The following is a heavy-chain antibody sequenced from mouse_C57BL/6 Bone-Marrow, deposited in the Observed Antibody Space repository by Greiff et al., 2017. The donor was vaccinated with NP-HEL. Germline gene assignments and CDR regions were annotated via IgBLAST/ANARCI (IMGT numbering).Heavy chain of an antibody. V-gene: IGHV1-80*01. CDR2: IYPGDGDT. Sequence: VKLMESGAELVKPGASVKISCKASGYAFSSYWMNWVKERPGKGLEWIGQIYPGDGDTKYNGKFKGKATLTADKSSSTAYMQVSSLTSEDSAGYFCARGDYGSSRFGYAMDYWGQGTSVTVAS. J-gene: IGHJ4*01. CDR3: ARGDYGSSRFGYAMDY. CDR1: GYAFSSYW. D-gene: IGHD1-1*01.